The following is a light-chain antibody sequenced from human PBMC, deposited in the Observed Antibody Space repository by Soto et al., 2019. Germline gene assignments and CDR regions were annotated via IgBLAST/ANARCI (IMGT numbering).Light chain of an antibody. V-gene: IGLV2-8*01. J-gene: IGLJ3*02. CDR1: SSDVGYYNY. Sequence: QSVLTQPPSASGSPGQSVTISCTGTSSDVGYYNYVSWYQQHPGKAPKLMIYEVYKRPSGVPDRFSGSKSGNTASLTVSGLQAEDEADYYCSSYGGSNNLLFGGGTKVTVL. CDR3: SSYGGSNNLL. CDR2: EVY.